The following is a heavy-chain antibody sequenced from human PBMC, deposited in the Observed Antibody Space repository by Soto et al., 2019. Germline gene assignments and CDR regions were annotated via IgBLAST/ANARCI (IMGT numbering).Heavy chain of an antibody. CDR2: IYYNGNT. J-gene: IGHJ5*02. Sequence: SETLSLTCTVSNGAMNSGTSYWDWIRKPPGKGLEWIGIIYYNGNTLYNPTLGSRVRISLDTSKNQFSLTLRSVTAADSAVYYCARTADNWFAPWGQGTLVTVSS. CDR1: NGAMNSGTSY. V-gene: IGHV4-39*01. CDR3: ARTADNWFAP. D-gene: IGHD6-19*01.